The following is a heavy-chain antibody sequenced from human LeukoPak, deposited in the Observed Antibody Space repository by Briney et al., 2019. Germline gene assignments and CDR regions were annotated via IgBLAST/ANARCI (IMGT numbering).Heavy chain of an antibody. V-gene: IGHV3-66*01. CDR1: GLTVSSNY. CDR2: IYRGGST. D-gene: IGHD3-3*01. J-gene: IGHJ4*02. Sequence: GGSLRLSCAASGLTVSSNYMSWVRQAPGEGLEWVSAIYRGGSTYYADSVKGRFTISRDNSKNTLYLQMNSLRAEDTAVYYCARVDGYDFFFDYWGQGTLVTVSS. CDR3: ARVDGYDFFFDY.